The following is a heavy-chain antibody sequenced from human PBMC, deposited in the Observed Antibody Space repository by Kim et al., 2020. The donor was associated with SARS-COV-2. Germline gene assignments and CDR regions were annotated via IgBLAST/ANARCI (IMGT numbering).Heavy chain of an antibody. CDR1: GFTFDSYE. Sequence: GGSLRLSCAASGFTFDSYEINWVRQAPGMGLEWVSYISDSGSTTYYADSVKGRFTVSRDNAKNSLFLQMNSLRAEDTAVYYCARESVTGTDAFDIWGQGTLVTVSS. CDR2: ISDSGSTT. CDR3: ARESVTGTDAFDI. D-gene: IGHD6-19*01. V-gene: IGHV3-48*03. J-gene: IGHJ3*02.